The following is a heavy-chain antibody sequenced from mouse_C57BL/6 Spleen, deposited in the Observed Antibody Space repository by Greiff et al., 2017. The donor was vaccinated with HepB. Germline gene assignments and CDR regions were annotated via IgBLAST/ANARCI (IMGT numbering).Heavy chain of an antibody. CDR2: INPNNGGT. V-gene: IGHV1-18*01. CDR3: ARGGYYGSSYFDY. CDR1: GYTFTDYN. D-gene: IGHD1-1*01. J-gene: IGHJ2*01. Sequence: EVQVVESGPELVKPGASVKIPCKASGYTFTDYNMDWVKQSHGKSLEWIGDINPNNGGTIYNQKFKGKATLTVDKSSSTAYMELRSLTSEDTAVYYCARGGYYGSSYFDYWGQGTTLTVSS.